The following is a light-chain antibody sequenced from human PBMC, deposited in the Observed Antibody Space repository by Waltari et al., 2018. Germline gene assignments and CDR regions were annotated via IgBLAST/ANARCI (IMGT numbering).Light chain of an antibody. Sequence: QSVLTQPPSASGTPGQRVTVSCSGSSSNIGSTYVYWYQQLPGTAPRLLIYRNNQRPAGVPDRFSGSMSGTSASLAISGLRSEDEADYYCATWDDSLSAWVFGGGTKLTVL. CDR2: RNN. CDR3: ATWDDSLSAWV. J-gene: IGLJ3*02. CDR1: SSNIGSTY. V-gene: IGLV1-47*01.